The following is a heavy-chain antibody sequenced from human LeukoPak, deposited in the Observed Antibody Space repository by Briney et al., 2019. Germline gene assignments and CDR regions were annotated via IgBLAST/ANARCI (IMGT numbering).Heavy chain of an antibody. D-gene: IGHD2-2*01. CDR2: ISVYDGTT. J-gene: IGHJ5*02. CDR1: GYTFNTKG. Sequence: GASVKVSCQASGYTFNTKGISWVRQAPGHGLEWMGWISVYDGTTKYSQNFQGRVAMTTDTSTATTYMELRSLRSDDTAVYYCARDSDLAVVPAASLYRWFDTWGQGTLVTVSS. CDR3: ARDSDLAVVPAASLYRWFDT. V-gene: IGHV1-18*01.